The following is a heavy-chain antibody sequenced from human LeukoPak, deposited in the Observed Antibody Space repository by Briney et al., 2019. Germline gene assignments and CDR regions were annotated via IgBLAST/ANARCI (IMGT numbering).Heavy chain of an antibody. V-gene: IGHV4-61*02. Sequence: SQTLSLTCSVSGGSISSGSYFWSWIRQPAGKGLEWIGRIYTSGSTNYNPSLKSRVTISVDTSRNQFSLKLSSVTAADTAVYYCARDSRGDGYIPFDYWGQGTLVTVSS. J-gene: IGHJ4*02. CDR1: GGSISSGSYF. CDR3: ARDSRGDGYIPFDY. CDR2: IYTSGST. D-gene: IGHD5-24*01.